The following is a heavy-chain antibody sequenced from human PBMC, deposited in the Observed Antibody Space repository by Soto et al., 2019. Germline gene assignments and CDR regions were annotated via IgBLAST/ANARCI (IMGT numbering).Heavy chain of an antibody. Sequence: GGSLRLSCAASEFTFSSYPFAWVRQAPGKGLEWVSSISGGGGSIYYADSAKGRFTMSRDNSRNTLYLQMNSLRAEDTAVYYCAKVRDGSGIDYWGRGTLVTVSS. CDR3: AKVRDGSGIDY. D-gene: IGHD3-22*01. J-gene: IGHJ4*02. V-gene: IGHV3-23*01. CDR1: EFTFSSYP. CDR2: ISGGGGSI.